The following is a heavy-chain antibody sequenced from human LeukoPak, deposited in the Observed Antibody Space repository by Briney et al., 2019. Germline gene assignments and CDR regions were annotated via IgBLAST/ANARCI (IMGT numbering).Heavy chain of an antibody. Sequence: SETLSLTCTVSGGSISSYYWSWIRQPPGKGLEWIGYIYYSGSTYYNPSLKSRVTISVDTSKNQFSLKLSSVTAADTAVYYCARLVYYDFWSGKYYFDYWGQGTLVTVSS. CDR2: IYYSGST. V-gene: IGHV4-59*08. J-gene: IGHJ4*02. D-gene: IGHD3-3*01. CDR3: ARLVYYDFWSGKYYFDY. CDR1: GGSISSYY.